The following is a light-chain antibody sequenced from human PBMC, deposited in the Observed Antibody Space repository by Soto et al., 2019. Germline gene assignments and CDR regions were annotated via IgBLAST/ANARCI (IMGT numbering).Light chain of an antibody. CDR2: GTS. CDR1: QGIGTE. Sequence: AIQMTQSPSSLSASVGDRVTITCRASQGIGTELGWYQQRPGKAPRLLIYGTSTFQHGVPSRFSGSGSDTDFTLIISSLQPEDFATYYCLQDSTYPRTFGQGTKVEIK. CDR3: LQDSTYPRT. V-gene: IGKV1-6*01. J-gene: IGKJ1*01.